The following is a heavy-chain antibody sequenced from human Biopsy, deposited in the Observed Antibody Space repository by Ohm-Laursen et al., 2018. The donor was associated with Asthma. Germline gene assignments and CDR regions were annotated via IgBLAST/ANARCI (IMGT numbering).Heavy chain of an antibody. J-gene: IGHJ5*02. CDR2: VHSSGST. D-gene: IGHD6-13*01. CDR3: ARATSTWSQSGPHFFDH. V-gene: IGHV4-59*01. CDR1: PGSIDDYY. Sequence: TLSLTCTVSPGSIDDYYWNWIRQFPGTGLEWIGYVHSSGSTRFNPSLKSRVTVSVDTSVDQVSLKLSSVSAADTAIYYCARATSTWSQSGPHFFDHWGPGTLVTVSS.